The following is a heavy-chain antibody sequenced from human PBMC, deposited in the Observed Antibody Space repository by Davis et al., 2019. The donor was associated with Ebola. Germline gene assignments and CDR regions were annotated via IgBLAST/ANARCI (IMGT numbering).Heavy chain of an antibody. J-gene: IGHJ4*02. D-gene: IGHD3-22*01. CDR3: ARDGLAAGGVTMKCLDY. Sequence: PGGSLRPSCAAFGITFRNYAIHCVRQAPGKVLAWVAGIAYDGTTQYYADSVKGRFTISRDNSKNTLYLQMNSLRDEDTAVYYCARDGLAAGGVTMKCLDYWGQGLLVTVSS. CDR1: GITFRNYA. V-gene: IGHV3-30*14. CDR2: IAYDGTTQ.